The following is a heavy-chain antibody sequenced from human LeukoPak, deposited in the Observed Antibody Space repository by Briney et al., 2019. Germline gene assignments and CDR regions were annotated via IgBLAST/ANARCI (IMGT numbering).Heavy chain of an antibody. J-gene: IGHJ3*02. CDR3: AKSRVDYGDYVGAFDI. V-gene: IGHV3-23*01. CDR1: GFTFSSYA. CDR2: ISGSGGST. D-gene: IGHD4-17*01. Sequence: GGSLRLSCGASGFTFSSYAMSWVRQAPGKGLEWVSAISGSGGSTYYADSVKGRFTISRDNSKNTLYLQMNSLRAEDTAVYYCAKSRVDYGDYVGAFDIWGQGTMVTVSS.